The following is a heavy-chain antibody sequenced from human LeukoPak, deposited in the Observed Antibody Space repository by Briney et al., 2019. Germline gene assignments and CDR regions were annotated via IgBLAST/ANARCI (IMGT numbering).Heavy chain of an antibody. CDR2: ISGSGGGT. D-gene: IGHD3-10*01. Sequence: PGGSLRLSCAVSGITLSNYGMSWVRQAPGKGLEWVAGISGSGGGTHYADPVKGRFTISRDNPKNTLHLQMSSLRAEDTAVYFCAKRGVVIRVILVGFHKEAYYFDSWGQGALVTVSS. CDR1: GITLSNYG. V-gene: IGHV3-23*01. CDR3: AKRGVVIRVILVGFHKEAYYFDS. J-gene: IGHJ4*02.